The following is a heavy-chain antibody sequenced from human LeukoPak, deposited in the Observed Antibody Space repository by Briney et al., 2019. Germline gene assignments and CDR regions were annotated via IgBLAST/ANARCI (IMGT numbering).Heavy chain of an antibody. CDR2: ISYDGRNK. V-gene: IGHV3-30*18. D-gene: IGHD4-17*01. Sequence: GRSLRLSCAASGFSFSSSGMHGVRQAPGKGLEWVAVISYDGRNKYYADSVKGRFTISRDNSKNTLYLQMNSLRAEDTAVYYCANLYGDYPDYWGQGTLVTVSS. CDR3: ANLYGDYPDY. CDR1: GFSFSSSG. J-gene: IGHJ4*02.